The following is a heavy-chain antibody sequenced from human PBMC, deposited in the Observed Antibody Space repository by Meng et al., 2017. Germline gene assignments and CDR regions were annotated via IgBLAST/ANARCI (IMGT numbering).Heavy chain of an antibody. CDR1: GGSFSGYY. Sequence: GQLGQWGAGRLKPAETLSLTCAVYGGSFSGYYGSWIRQPPGKGLEWIGEINHSGSTNYNPSLKSRVTISVDTSKNQFSLKLSSVTAADTAVYYCARVPRATMIVDGTNFNFDYWGQGTLVTVSS. CDR3: ARVPRATMIVDGTNFNFDY. J-gene: IGHJ4*02. CDR2: INHSGST. D-gene: IGHD3-22*01. V-gene: IGHV4-34*01.